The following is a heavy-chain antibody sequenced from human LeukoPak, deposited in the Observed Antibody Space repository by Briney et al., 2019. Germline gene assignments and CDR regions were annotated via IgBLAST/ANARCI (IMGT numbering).Heavy chain of an antibody. CDR3: ARGSRGWLHRQSAEYFQH. Sequence: SVKLSCTASGATFSSYAISWVREAPGQGLGWRRGTLPIIGTANYAQKFQGRVTITADESTSTAYMELSSLRSEDTAVYYCARGSRGWLHRQSAEYFQHWGQGTLVTVSS. CDR2: TLPIIGTA. J-gene: IGHJ1*01. D-gene: IGHD5-24*01. V-gene: IGHV1-69*01. CDR1: GATFSSYA.